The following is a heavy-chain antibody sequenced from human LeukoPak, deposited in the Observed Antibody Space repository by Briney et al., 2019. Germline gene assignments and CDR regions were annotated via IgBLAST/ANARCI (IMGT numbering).Heavy chain of an antibody. CDR3: AELGITMIGGV. CDR1: GFTFSTYA. D-gene: IGHD3-10*02. Sequence: GGSLRLSCAASGFTFSTYAMNWVRQAPGKGLDWVSYISSSGSTIYYADSVKGRFTISRDNAKNSLYLQMSSLRVEDTAVYYCAELGITMIGGVWGKGTTVTISS. J-gene: IGHJ6*04. V-gene: IGHV3-48*03. CDR2: ISSSGSTI.